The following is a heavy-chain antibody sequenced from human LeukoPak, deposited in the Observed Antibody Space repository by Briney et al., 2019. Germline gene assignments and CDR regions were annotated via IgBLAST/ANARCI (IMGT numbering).Heavy chain of an antibody. V-gene: IGHV3-7*01. CDR3: ARAETWASLYYDFWSGYRGFTY. CDR1: GFTFSSYA. D-gene: IGHD3-3*01. CDR2: IKQDGSEK. Sequence: GGSLRLSCAASGFTFSSYAMSWVRQAPGKGLEWVANIKQDGSEKYYVDSVKGRFTISRDNAKNSLYLQMNSLRAEDTAVYYCARAETWASLYYDFWSGYRGFTYWGQGTLVTVSS. J-gene: IGHJ4*02.